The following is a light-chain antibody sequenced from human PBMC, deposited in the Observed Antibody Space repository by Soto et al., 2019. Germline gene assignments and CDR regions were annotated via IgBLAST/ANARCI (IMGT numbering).Light chain of an antibody. CDR2: EGS. J-gene: IGLJ2*01. CDR1: SSDVGSYNL. Sequence: ALTQPASVSGSPGQSITISCTGTSSDVGSYNLVSWYQQHPGKAPKLMIYEGSKRPSGVSNRFSGSKSGNTASLTISGLQAEDEADYYCCSYAGSSTFVFGGGTKVTVL. CDR3: CSYAGSSTFV. V-gene: IGLV2-23*03.